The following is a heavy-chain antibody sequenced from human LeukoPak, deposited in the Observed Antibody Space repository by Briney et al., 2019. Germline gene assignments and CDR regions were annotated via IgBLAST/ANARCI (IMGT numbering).Heavy chain of an antibody. CDR2: IYTSGST. Sequence: ASETLSLTCTVSGGSISSGSYYWSWIRQPAGKGLEWIGRIYTSGSTNYNPSLKSRVTISVDTSKNQFSLKLSSVTAADTAVYYCARGYGYYDSSGYYDYYYYMDVWGKGTTVTVSS. D-gene: IGHD3-22*01. CDR3: ARGYGYYDSSGYYDYYYYMDV. J-gene: IGHJ6*03. CDR1: GGSISSGSYY. V-gene: IGHV4-61*02.